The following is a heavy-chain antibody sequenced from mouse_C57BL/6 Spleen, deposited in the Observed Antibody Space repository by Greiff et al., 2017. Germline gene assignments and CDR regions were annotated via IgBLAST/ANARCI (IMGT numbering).Heavy chain of an antibody. CDR3: AREYYGSRRYFDV. CDR1: GYTFTSYW. J-gene: IGHJ1*03. Sequence: QVQLQQPGAELVKPGASVKLSCKASGYTFTSYWMHWVKQRPGRGLEWIGRIDPNSGGTKNNEKFKSKATLTVDKPTSTAFMQLSILTSEDAAVYYCAREYYGSRRYFDVWGTGTTVTVSS. CDR2: IDPNSGGT. V-gene: IGHV1-72*01. D-gene: IGHD1-1*01.